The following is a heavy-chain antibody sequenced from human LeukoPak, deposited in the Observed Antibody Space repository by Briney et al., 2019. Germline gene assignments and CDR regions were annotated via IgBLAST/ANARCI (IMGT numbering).Heavy chain of an antibody. J-gene: IGHJ4*02. CDR1: GFTFSSYG. Sequence: GGSLRLSCAASGFTFSSYGMSWVRQAPGKGLEWVSAISASGGSTYYADSVKGRFTISRDNSKNTLYLQMDSLRAEDTAVDYCAKVRVVFNWNYAYYFDSWGQGTVVTVSS. CDR3: AKVRVVFNWNYAYYFDS. D-gene: IGHD1-7*01. V-gene: IGHV3-23*01. CDR2: ISASGGST.